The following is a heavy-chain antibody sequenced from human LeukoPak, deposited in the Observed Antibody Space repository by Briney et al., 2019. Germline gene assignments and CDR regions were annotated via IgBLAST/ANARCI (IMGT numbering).Heavy chain of an antibody. D-gene: IGHD1-26*01. CDR1: GFTFSSYA. CDR2: ISGSGGST. CDR3: AGDGSGSWYYFDY. V-gene: IGHV3-23*01. Sequence: GGSLRLSCAASGFTFSSYAMSWVRQAPGKGLEWVSAISGSGGSTYYADSVKGRFTISRDNSKNTLYLQVNSLRAEDTAVYYCAGDGSGSWYYFDYWGQGTLVTVSS. J-gene: IGHJ4*02.